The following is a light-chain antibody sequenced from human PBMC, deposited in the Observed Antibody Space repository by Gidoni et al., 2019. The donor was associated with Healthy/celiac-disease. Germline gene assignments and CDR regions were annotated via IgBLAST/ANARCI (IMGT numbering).Light chain of an antibody. J-gene: IGLJ2*01. CDR2: DYS. V-gene: IGLV3-21*02. CDR3: QVWDSSSDHVV. CDR1: NIGSKS. Sequence: SYVLTQPPPVSVAPGQTARITCGGNNIGSKSVHWYQQKPGQAPVLVVYDYSDRPSGIPERFSGSNSGNTATLTISRVEAGDEADYYCQVWDSSSDHVVFGGGTKLTVL.